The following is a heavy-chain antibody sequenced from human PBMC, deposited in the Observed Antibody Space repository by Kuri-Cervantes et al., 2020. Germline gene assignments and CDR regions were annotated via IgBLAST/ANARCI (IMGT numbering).Heavy chain of an antibody. V-gene: IGHV3-73*01. CDR3: SSLRDYSESSGYG. Sequence: GGSLRLSCVASGFSFSGSAVHWVRQASGKGLEWVGRIRSKGNRYATAYAESVKGRFTVSRDDSKNTAYLQMNGLKIEDTAVYYCSSLRDYSESSGYGWGQGTLVTVSS. CDR1: GFSFSGSA. J-gene: IGHJ4*02. CDR2: IRSKGNRYAT. D-gene: IGHD3-22*01.